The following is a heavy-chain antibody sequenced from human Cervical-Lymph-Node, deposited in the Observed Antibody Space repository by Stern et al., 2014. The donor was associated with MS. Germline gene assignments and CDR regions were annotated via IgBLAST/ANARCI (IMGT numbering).Heavy chain of an antibody. CDR3: ALSSETSDRWYSLGYDL. D-gene: IGHD6-13*01. CDR1: GGTFSKFP. CDR2: IFPVFGTP. J-gene: IGHJ5*02. Sequence: QVQLVQSGAEVPKPGSSVKVSCKASGGTFSKFPSSWVRQAPGQGLEWMVGIFPVFGTPTYAQEFRGRVTITADVSTSTVYMELSSLRSDDTAVYYCALSSETSDRWYSLGYDLWGQGTLVTVSS. V-gene: IGHV1-69*01.